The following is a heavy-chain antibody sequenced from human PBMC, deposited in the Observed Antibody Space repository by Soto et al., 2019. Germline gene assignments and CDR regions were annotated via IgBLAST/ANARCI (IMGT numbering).Heavy chain of an antibody. J-gene: IGHJ6*02. CDR3: AALRESNYYYYYGMDV. D-gene: IGHD1-26*01. Sequence: SVKVSCKASGFTFTSSAVQWVRQARGQRLEWIGWIVVGSGNTNYAQKFQERVTITRDMSTSTAYMELSSLRSEDTAVYHCAALRESNYYYYYGMDVWGQGTTVTVSS. V-gene: IGHV1-58*01. CDR1: GFTFTSSA. CDR2: IVVGSGNT.